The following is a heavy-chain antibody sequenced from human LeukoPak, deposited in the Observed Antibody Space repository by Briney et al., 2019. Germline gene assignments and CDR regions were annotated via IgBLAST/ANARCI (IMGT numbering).Heavy chain of an antibody. CDR1: GFTFSNYA. Sequence: PGGSLRLSCAASGFTFSNYAMHWVRQAPGKGLGWVAVISYDGSNKYYADSVKGRFTISRDNSKNTVYLQMNSLRTEDTAVYYCAKEAVAATFDYWGQGTLVTVSS. V-gene: IGHV3-30-3*01. CDR2: ISYDGSNK. D-gene: IGHD6-19*01. J-gene: IGHJ4*02. CDR3: AKEAVAATFDY.